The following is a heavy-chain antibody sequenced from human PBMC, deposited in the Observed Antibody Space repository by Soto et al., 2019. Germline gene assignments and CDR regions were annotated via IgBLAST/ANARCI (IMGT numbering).Heavy chain of an antibody. CDR3: VGTGTTDDY. Sequence: QVQLQESGPGLVKPSQTLSLTCTVSGASVSSGDYYWSCIRQPPGNGLEWIGYIYSSGGSYYNPSLEGRLTISIDTSKNQSSLKLNSVTLADTAIYYCVGTGTTDDYWGRGTLVTVSS. CDR2: IYSSGGS. V-gene: IGHV4-30-4*01. J-gene: IGHJ4*02. D-gene: IGHD1-1*01. CDR1: GASVSSGDYY.